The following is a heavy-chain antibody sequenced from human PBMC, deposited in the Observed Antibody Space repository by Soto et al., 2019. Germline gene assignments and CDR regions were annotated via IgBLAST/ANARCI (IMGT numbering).Heavy chain of an antibody. D-gene: IGHD5-12*01. V-gene: IGHV3-7*05. J-gene: IGHJ6*02. CDR1: GFTFSSYW. CDR2: IKQDGSEK. Sequence: GGSLRLSCTASGFTFSSYWMSWVRQAPGKGLEWVANIKQDGSEKYYVDSVKGLFTISRDNAKNSLYLQMNSLRAQDTTVYYCARSGDIVATKAVAGKKDYYYYYGMDVWGQGTTVTVSS. CDR3: ARSGDIVATKAVAGKKDYYYYYGMDV.